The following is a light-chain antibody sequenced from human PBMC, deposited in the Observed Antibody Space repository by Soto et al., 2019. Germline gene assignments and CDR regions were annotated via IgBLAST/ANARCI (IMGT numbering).Light chain of an antibody. CDR3: AAWDDSLNGPL. V-gene: IGLV1-44*01. Sequence: QSVLTQPPSASGTPGQRVTISCSGSSSNVGSNFVNWYQHLPGTAPKLLIHSDNRRPSGVSDRFSGSKSGTSASLAISGLQSEDEADYYCAAWDDSLNGPLFGGGTKLTVL. CDR2: SDN. CDR1: SSNVGSNF. J-gene: IGLJ2*01.